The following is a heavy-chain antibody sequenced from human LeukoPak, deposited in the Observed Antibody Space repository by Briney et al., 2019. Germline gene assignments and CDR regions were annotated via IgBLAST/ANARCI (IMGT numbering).Heavy chain of an antibody. CDR3: ARDRLRDGYKSPDY. Sequence: GGSLRLSCAASGFTFSDYYMSWIRQAPGKGLEWVSYISSSGSTIYYADSVKGRFTISRDNANNSLYLQMNSLRAEDTAVYYCARDRLRDGYKSPDYWGQGTLVTVSS. V-gene: IGHV3-11*01. CDR1: GFTFSDYY. J-gene: IGHJ4*02. CDR2: ISSSGSTI. D-gene: IGHD5-24*01.